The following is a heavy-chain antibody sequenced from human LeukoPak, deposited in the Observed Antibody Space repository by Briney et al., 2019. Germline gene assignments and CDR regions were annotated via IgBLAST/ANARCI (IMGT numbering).Heavy chain of an antibody. CDR3: AKGSEQWKLYDY. J-gene: IGHJ4*02. D-gene: IGHD6-19*01. CDR2: IVGNGVT. V-gene: IGHV3-23*01. Sequence: GGSLRLSCAASGFTFNIYTMSWVRQAPGKGLEWVSAIVGNGVTFYTDSVKGRFTISRDNAKNTLYLQMNSLRAEDTAVYYCAKGSEQWKLYDYWGQGTLVTVSS. CDR1: GFTFNIYT.